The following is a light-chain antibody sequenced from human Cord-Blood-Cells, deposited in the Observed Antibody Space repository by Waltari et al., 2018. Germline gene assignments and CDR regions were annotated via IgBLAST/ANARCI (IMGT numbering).Light chain of an antibody. CDR1: QSVSSSY. Sequence: EIVLTQSPGTLSLSPGERATLFCRASQSVSSSYLAWYQQKPGQAPRRLIYGASSRATGIPDRFSGSGSGTDFTLTISRLEPEDFAVYYCQQYGSSPPTFGPGTKVDIK. J-gene: IGKJ3*01. V-gene: IGKV3-20*01. CDR2: GAS. CDR3: QQYGSSPPT.